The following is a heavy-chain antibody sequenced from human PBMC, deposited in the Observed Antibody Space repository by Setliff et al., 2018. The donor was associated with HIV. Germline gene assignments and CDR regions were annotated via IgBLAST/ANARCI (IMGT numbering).Heavy chain of an antibody. Sequence: GGSLRLSCAASGFTFSSYEMNWVRQAPGKGLEWLSYISSSGSTIYYADSVKGRFTVSRDNAKNSLYLQMNSLRAEDTAVYYCARIFYYYYYMDVWGKGTTVTVSS. CDR1: GFTFSSYE. CDR2: ISSSGSTI. CDR3: ARIFYYYYYMDV. J-gene: IGHJ6*03. V-gene: IGHV3-48*03.